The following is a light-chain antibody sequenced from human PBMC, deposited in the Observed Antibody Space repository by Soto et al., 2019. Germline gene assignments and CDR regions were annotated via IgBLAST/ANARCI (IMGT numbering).Light chain of an antibody. CDR1: QSVSSSY. CDR3: QQYENWPYT. V-gene: IGKV3-15*01. J-gene: IGKJ2*01. CDR2: CAS. Sequence: EIVMTQSPATLSVSPGERATLSCRASQSVSSSYLAWYRQKPGQAPRLLIYCASTRATGIPARFSGSGSGTEFSLTISSLQSEDFAVYYCQQYENWPYTFGQGTKLEIK.